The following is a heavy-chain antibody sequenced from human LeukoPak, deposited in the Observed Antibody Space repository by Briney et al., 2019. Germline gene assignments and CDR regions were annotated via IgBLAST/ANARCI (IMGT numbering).Heavy chain of an antibody. J-gene: IGHJ5*02. CDR3: ARDWMDDFWSGYGNNWFDP. CDR2: INPNSGGT. Sequence: GASVKVSCKASGYTFTGYYMHWVRQAPGQGLEWMGWINPNSGGTNYAQKFQGRVTMTRDTSIRTAYMELSRLRSDDTAVYYCARDWMDDFWSGYGNNWFDPWGQGTLVTVSS. CDR1: GYTFTGYY. V-gene: IGHV1-2*02. D-gene: IGHD3-3*01.